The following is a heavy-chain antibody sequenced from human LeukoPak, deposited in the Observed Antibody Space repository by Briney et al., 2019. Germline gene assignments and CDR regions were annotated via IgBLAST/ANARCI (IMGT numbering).Heavy chain of an antibody. CDR3: ASDSSPGNY. D-gene: IGHD6-6*01. J-gene: IGHJ4*02. CDR1: GFTFSSYE. CDR2: ISSSGSTI. Sequence: GGSLRLSCAASGFTFSSYEMNWVRQAPGKGLEWVSYISSSGSTIYYADSVKGRLTISRDNDKNSLYLQMNRLRAEDTAVYYCASDSSPGNYWGQGTLVTVSS. V-gene: IGHV3-48*03.